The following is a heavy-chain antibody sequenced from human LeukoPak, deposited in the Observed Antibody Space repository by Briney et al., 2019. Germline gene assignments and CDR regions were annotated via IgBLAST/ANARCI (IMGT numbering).Heavy chain of an antibody. J-gene: IGHJ4*02. CDR2: IKQDGSEK. D-gene: IGHD4-23*01. CDR1: GFTFRIYW. Sequence: PGGSLRLSCAASGFTFRIYWMSWVRQAPGKGLEWVANIKQDGSEKYYVDSVKGRFTISRDNAKNSLYLQMNSLRAEDTAVYYCASGPRWTDFDYWGQGTLVTVSS. V-gene: IGHV3-7*01. CDR3: ASGPRWTDFDY.